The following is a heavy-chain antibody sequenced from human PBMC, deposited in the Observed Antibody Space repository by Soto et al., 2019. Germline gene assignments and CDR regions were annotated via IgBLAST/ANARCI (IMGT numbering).Heavy chain of an antibody. CDR2: IYYSGST. Sequence: SETLSLTCTVSGGSISSSSYYWGWIRQPPGKGLEWIGSIYYSGSTYYNPSLKSRVTISVDTSKNQFSLKLSSVTAADTAVYYCARQGRPPPYYYYYGMDVWGQGTTVTVS. J-gene: IGHJ6*02. CDR1: GGSISSSSYY. CDR3: ARQGRPPPYYYYYGMDV. V-gene: IGHV4-39*01.